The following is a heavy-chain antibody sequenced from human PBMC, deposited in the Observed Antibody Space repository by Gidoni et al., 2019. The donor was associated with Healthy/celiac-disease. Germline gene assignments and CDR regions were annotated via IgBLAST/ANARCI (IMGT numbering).Heavy chain of an antibody. D-gene: IGHD3-22*01. J-gene: IGHJ4*02. CDR2: IYYSGST. CDR3: AREYDPVSYYYDSSGYYSDY. V-gene: IGHV4-39*02. Sequence: QLQLQESGPGLVKPSETLSLTCTVSGGSISSSSYYWGWIRQPPGKGLEWIGSIYYSGSTYYNPSLKSRVTISVDTSKNQFSLKLSSVTAADTAVYYCAREYDPVSYYYDSSGYYSDYWGQGTLVTVSS. CDR1: GGSISSSSYY.